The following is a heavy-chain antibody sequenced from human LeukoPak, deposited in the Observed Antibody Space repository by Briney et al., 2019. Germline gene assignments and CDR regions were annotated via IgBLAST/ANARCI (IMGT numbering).Heavy chain of an antibody. Sequence: ASVKVSCKPSGYTFTIYYMHWVRQAPGQGLEWMGWINPNSGATTYAQRFQGRVTMTRDTSISTAYMELSGLTSDDTGVYYCARNPPYCTSTDCYNDYWGQGTLVTVSS. CDR2: INPNSGAT. CDR3: ARNPPYCTSTDCYNDY. V-gene: IGHV1-2*02. D-gene: IGHD2-2*02. CDR1: GYTFTIYY. J-gene: IGHJ4*02.